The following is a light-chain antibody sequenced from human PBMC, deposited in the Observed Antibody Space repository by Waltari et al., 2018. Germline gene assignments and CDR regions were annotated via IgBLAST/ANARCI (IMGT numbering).Light chain of an antibody. J-gene: IGKJ2*01. CDR2: AAS. CDR1: QSITTY. Sequence: DIQMTQSPSSLSASVGDRVTITCRASQSITTYLNWYQQKPGKAPKLLIYAASSLQSGVPSRFSGRGSWIHFTLTISSLQPEDFATYYCQQSYSTPRTFGQGTKLEIK. CDR3: QQSYSTPRT. V-gene: IGKV1-39*01.